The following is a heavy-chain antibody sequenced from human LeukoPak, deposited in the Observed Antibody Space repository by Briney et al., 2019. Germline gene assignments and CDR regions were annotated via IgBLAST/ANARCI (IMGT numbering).Heavy chain of an antibody. CDR1: GFTFSSYA. J-gene: IGHJ6*02. V-gene: IGHV3-23*01. D-gene: IGHD3-22*01. CDR3: AKDSYYYDSFSGMDV. CDR2: ISGSGGST. Sequence: HPGGSLRLSCAASGFTFSSYAMSWVRQAPGKGLEWVSAISGSGGSTYYADSVKGRFTISRDNSKNTLYPQMNSLRAEDTAVYYCAKDSYYYDSFSGMDVWGQGTTVTVSS.